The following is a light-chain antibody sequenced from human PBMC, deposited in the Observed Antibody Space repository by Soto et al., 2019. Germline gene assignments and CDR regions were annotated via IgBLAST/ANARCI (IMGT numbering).Light chain of an antibody. V-gene: IGKV4-1*01. CDR2: WAS. CDR1: QSVLYSSNNKNY. J-gene: IGKJ1*01. Sequence: DIVMTQSPDSLAVSLGERATINCKSSQSVLYSSNNKNYLAWYQQKPRQPPKLLIYWASTRESGVPDPFSGSGSGTDFSLTISSLQAEDVAFYYGQQYYSAPLAFGQGTKVEIK. CDR3: QQYYSAPLA.